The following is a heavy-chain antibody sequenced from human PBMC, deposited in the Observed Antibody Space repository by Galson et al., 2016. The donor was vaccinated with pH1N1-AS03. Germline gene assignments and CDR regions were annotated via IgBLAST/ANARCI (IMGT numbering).Heavy chain of an antibody. D-gene: IGHD2-21*01. CDR2: ISGCDGNT. CDR1: GYTFSTYG. Sequence: SVKVSCKASGYTFSTYGISWVRQAPGQGLEWMGWISGCDGNTNYSQKLTDRVTITTDKSTSTVYMELSNLRSDDTAVYYCARNGESPQHTFEIWGQGTVVTVSS. V-gene: IGHV1-18*04. CDR3: ARNGESPQHTFEI. J-gene: IGHJ3*02.